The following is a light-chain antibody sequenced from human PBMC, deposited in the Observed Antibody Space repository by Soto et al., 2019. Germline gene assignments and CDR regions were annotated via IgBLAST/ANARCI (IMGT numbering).Light chain of an antibody. CDR2: DAS. Sequence: EIVLTQSPATLSLSPGDRATPSCRASQNVRTYLGWYQQKPGQAPRLLIYDASNRATGIPARFSGSGSGTDFTLTISSLEPEDFAVYYCQQRATWPPFTFGPGTKVDLK. V-gene: IGKV3-11*01. J-gene: IGKJ3*01. CDR1: QNVRTY. CDR3: QQRATWPPFT.